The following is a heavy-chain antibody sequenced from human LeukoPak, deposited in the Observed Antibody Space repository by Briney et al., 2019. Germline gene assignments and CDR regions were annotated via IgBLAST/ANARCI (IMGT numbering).Heavy chain of an antibody. CDR1: GFTFSSYS. J-gene: IGHJ6*02. D-gene: IGHD6-19*01. CDR2: ISSSSSYI. Sequence: PGGSLRLSCAASGFTFSSYSMNWVRQAPGKGLEWVSSISSSSSYIYYADSVKGRFTISRDNAKNSLYLQMNSLRAEDTAVYYCAKTIPYSSGWYYDYYYYYGMDVWGQGTTVTVSS. V-gene: IGHV3-21*01. CDR3: AKTIPYSSGWYYDYYYYYGMDV.